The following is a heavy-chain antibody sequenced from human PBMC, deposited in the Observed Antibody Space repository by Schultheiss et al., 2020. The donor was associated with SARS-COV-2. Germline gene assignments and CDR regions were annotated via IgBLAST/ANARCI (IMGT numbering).Heavy chain of an antibody. Sequence: GGSLRLSCAASRFTFSSYGMHWVRQAPGKGLEWVAVITYDGSNKYYADSVKGRFTISRDNSKNTLYLQMNSLRAEDTAVYYCAKPTNFAGDDAFDIWGQGTMVTVSS. D-gene: IGHD3-16*01. J-gene: IGHJ3*02. CDR2: ITYDGSNK. CDR3: AKPTNFAGDDAFDI. V-gene: IGHV3-30*18. CDR1: RFTFSSYG.